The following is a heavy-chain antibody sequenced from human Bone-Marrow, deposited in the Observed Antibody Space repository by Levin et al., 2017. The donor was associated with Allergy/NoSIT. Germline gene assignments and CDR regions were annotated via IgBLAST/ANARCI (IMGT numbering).Heavy chain of an antibody. CDR2: MNPNSGNT. D-gene: IGHD3-3*01. J-gene: IGHJ6*02. V-gene: IGHV1-8*01. CDR1: GSTFTSYD. Sequence: GESLKISCKASGSTFTSYDINWVRQATGQGLEWMGWMNPNSGNTGYAQKFQGRVTMTRNTSISTAYMEQSSLRSEDTAVYYCARSQPYYDFWSGSIYYYSGMDVWGQGTTVTVSS. CDR3: ARSQPYYDFWSGSIYYYSGMDV.